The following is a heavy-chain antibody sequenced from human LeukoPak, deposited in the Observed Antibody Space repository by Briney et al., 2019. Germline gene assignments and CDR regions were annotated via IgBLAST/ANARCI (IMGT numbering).Heavy chain of an antibody. CDR2: LSGSGTNI. Sequence: GGSLRLSCAASGFTFTHYAISWVRQAPGKGLEWVSVLSGSGTNIQYADSAKGRFTISRDTSKNTVYLQMNGLSAEDTALYYCAKGGYNFGYNDFWGQGTLVTVSS. V-gene: IGHV3-23*01. D-gene: IGHD5-24*01. J-gene: IGHJ4*02. CDR3: AKGGYNFGYNDF. CDR1: GFTFTHYA.